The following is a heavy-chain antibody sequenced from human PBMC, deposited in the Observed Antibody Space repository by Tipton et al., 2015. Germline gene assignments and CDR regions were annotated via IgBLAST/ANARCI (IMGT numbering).Heavy chain of an antibody. V-gene: IGHV4-38-2*02. D-gene: IGHD1-20*01. CDR3: ARDRYNWNDDHLGRGFDY. Sequence: GLVKPSETLSLTCDVSGYSISSGYYWGWIRQPPGKRLEWIGSIFHRGDTNYNPSLKSRVTISLDTSKNQFSLQLNSVTPEDTAVYYCARDRYNWNDDHLGRGFDYWGQGTLVTVSS. CDR1: GYSISSGYY. CDR2: IFHRGDT. J-gene: IGHJ4*02.